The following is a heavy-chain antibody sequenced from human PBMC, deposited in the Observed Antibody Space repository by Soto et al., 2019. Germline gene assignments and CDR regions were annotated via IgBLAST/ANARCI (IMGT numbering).Heavy chain of an antibody. V-gene: IGHV1-18*01. CDR3: AIDLEGDYYDSSGYSYFDY. D-gene: IGHD3-22*01. CDR1: GYTFTSYG. Sequence: ASVKVSFKASGYTFTSYGISWVRQAPGQGLEWKGWISAYNGNTNYAQKLQGRVTMTTDTSTSTAYMELRSLRSDDTAVYYCAIDLEGDYYDSSGYSYFDYWGQGTLVTVSS. J-gene: IGHJ4*02. CDR2: ISAYNGNT.